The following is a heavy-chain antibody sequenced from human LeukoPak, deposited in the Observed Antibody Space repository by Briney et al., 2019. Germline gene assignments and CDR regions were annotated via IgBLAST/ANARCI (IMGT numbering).Heavy chain of an antibody. CDR3: ARVSFYDSSGYYPPDY. J-gene: IGHJ4*02. CDR2: ILYDGSNK. CDR1: GFTFNTYN. Sequence: QPGRSLRLSCAASGFTFNTYNVHWVRQAPGKGLEWVALILYDGSNKYYADSVKGRFTISRDNSKNTIYLEMNSQRAEDTAVYYCARVSFYDSSGYYPPDYWGQGTLVTVSS. D-gene: IGHD3-22*01. V-gene: IGHV3-30-3*01.